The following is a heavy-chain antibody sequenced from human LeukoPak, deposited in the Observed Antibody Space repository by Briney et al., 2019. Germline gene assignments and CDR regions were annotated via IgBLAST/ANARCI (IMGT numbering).Heavy chain of an antibody. Sequence: PSETLSLTCTVSGGSISSYYWSWIRQPPGKRLEWIGYIHYSGSTNYNPSLKSRVSISIDASKNQFSLKLSSVTAADTAVYYCARQREATLYGFYYYYGMDVWGQGTTVTVSS. CDR1: GGSISSYY. V-gene: IGHV4-59*01. CDR2: IHYSGST. D-gene: IGHD3-16*01. J-gene: IGHJ6*02. CDR3: ARQREATLYGFYYYYGMDV.